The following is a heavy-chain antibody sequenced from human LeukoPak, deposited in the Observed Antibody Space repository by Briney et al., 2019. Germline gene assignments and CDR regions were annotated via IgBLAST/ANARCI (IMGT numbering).Heavy chain of an antibody. CDR2: ISSSSSTI. V-gene: IGHV3-48*01. Sequence: PGGSLRLSCAASGFTFSSYSMNWVRQAPGKGLEWDSYISSSSSTIYYADSVKGRFTISRDNAKNSLYLQMNSLRAEDRAVYYCARDRAGPHFDYWGQGTLVTVSS. D-gene: IGHD6-13*01. J-gene: IGHJ4*02. CDR1: GFTFSSYS. CDR3: ARDRAGPHFDY.